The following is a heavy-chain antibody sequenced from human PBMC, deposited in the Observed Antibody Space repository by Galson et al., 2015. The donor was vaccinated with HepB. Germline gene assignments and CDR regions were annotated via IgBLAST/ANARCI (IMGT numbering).Heavy chain of an antibody. V-gene: IGHV3-7*03. CDR2: IKQDGDEK. CDR1: GFTFSSYW. J-gene: IGHJ6*02. D-gene: IGHD4-11*01. CDR3: ARTAMTTATTFQFGVYNYYYDGMDV. Sequence: SLRLSCAASGFTFSSYWMSWVRQAPGKGLEWVANIKQDGDEKYYVDSVKGRFTISRDNAKNSMYLQMNSLRDEDTAVYYCARTAMTTATTFQFGVYNYYYDGMDVWGQGTTVTVSS.